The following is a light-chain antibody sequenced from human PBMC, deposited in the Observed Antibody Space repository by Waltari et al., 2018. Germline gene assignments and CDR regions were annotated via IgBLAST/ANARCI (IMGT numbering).Light chain of an antibody. CDR2: GST. CDR3: QSYDTSLSVV. CDR1: GSNIGAGLH. V-gene: IGLV1-40*01. Sequence: QSVLTQAPSMSGAPGQRVTISCTGSGSNIGAGLHFHWDQQLPRAAPKLLIYGSTSRPLGVPDRFFGSTSGTSASLVIIGLQPEDEAVYYCQSYDTSLSVVFGGGTKLTVL. J-gene: IGLJ3*02.